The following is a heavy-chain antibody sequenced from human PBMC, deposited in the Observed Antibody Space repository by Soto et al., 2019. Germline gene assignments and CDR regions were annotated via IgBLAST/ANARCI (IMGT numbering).Heavy chain of an antibody. CDR2: IYWDDDK. Sequence: QITLKESGPTLVKPTQTLTLTCTFSGFSLSTSGVGVRWIRQPPGKALEWLALIYWDDDKRYSPSLKSRLTITKDTSKTQVVLTMTNMDPVDTATYYCAHTLVVVTAIPFDYWGQGTLVTVSS. D-gene: IGHD2-21*02. V-gene: IGHV2-5*02. CDR1: GFSLSTSGVG. J-gene: IGHJ4*02. CDR3: AHTLVVVTAIPFDY.